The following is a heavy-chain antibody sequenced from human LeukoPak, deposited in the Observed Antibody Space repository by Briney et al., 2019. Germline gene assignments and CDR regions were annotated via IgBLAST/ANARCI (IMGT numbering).Heavy chain of an antibody. CDR2: IKSKTDGGTT. Sequence: GGSLRLSCAASGFTFSDAWMTWVRQAPGKGLEWVGRIKSKTDGGTTDYAAPVKGRFTISRDTSKNTLYLQMNSLRADDTAVYYCVRTQPRSRLLDRWGQGTLVTVSS. CDR1: GFTFSDAW. CDR3: VRTQPRSRLLDR. J-gene: IGHJ5*02. V-gene: IGHV3-15*01. D-gene: IGHD1-14*01.